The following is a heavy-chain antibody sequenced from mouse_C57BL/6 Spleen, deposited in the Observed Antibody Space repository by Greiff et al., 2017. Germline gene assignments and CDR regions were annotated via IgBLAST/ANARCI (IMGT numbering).Heavy chain of an antibody. CDR3: ARESDGYYEGFAY. CDR1: GYAFSSSW. Sequence: QVQLQQSGPELVKPGASVKISCKASGYAFSSSWMNWVKQRPGQGLEWIGRIYPGDGDTNYNGKFKGKATLTADKSSSTAYMQLSSLTSEDSAVYFCARESDGYYEGFAYWGQGTLVTVSA. D-gene: IGHD2-3*01. J-gene: IGHJ3*01. CDR2: IYPGDGDT. V-gene: IGHV1-82*01.